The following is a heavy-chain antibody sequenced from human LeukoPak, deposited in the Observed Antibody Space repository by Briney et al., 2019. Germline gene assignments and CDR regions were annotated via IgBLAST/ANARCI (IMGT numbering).Heavy chain of an antibody. CDR2: IYYSGST. CDR3: ARDQRAYYDILTGTGHDAFDI. D-gene: IGHD3-9*01. J-gene: IGHJ3*02. CDR1: GGSISSGDYH. Sequence: SQTLSLTCTVSGGSISSGDYHWSWIRQPPGKGLEWIGYIYYSGSTYYNPSLKSRVTISVDTSKNQFSLKLSSVTAADTAVYYCARDQRAYYDILTGTGHDAFDIWGQGTMVTVSS. V-gene: IGHV4-30-4*08.